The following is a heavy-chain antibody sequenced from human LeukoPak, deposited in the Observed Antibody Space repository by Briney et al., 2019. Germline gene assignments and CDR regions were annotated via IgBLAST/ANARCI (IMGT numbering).Heavy chain of an antibody. CDR1: GFTFSSYA. CDR3: GKVVWTVSGPTDY. D-gene: IGHD1-1*01. V-gene: IGHV3-23*01. J-gene: IGHJ4*02. Sequence: GGSLRLSCAASGFTFSSYAMTWVRQAPGKVLEWLSGISGSGGTTYYADSVKGRFTISRDNSKHTLSLQMNSLRAADTAVYYCGKVVWTVSGPTDYWGQGTLVAVSS. CDR2: ISGSGGTT.